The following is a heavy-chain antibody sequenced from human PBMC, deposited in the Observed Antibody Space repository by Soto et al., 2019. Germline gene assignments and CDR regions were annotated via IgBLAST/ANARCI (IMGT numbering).Heavy chain of an antibody. Sequence: GGSLRLSCAAPGFSFSNYGMHWVRQAPGKGLEWVSIIWYDGSDKYYADSVKGRFSISRDNSKSTVYLQMNSLRVEDTAVYYCARQMSEGGFDYWGQGTLVTVSS. CDR3: ARQMSEGGFDY. V-gene: IGHV3-33*01. D-gene: IGHD3-10*01. J-gene: IGHJ4*02. CDR1: GFSFSNYG. CDR2: IWYDGSDK.